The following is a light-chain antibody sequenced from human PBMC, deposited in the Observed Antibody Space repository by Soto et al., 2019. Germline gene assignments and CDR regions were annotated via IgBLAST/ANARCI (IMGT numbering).Light chain of an antibody. Sequence: QSALTQPASVSASPGQSITISCAGTSSDIGTYNYVSWYQHLPGKAPKLMIYEVYKRASGVSDRFSGSKSATTASLTISGLQAEDEADYYCTSYSRSTDLLLGGGTK. V-gene: IGLV2-14*01. CDR3: TSYSRSTDLL. J-gene: IGLJ3*02. CDR2: EVY. CDR1: SSDIGTYNY.